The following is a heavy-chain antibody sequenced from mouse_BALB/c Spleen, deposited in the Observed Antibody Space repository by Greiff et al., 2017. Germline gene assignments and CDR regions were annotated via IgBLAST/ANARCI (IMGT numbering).Heavy chain of an antibody. D-gene: IGHD1-1*01. Sequence: EVKLMESGGGLVQPGGSRKLSCAASGFTFSSFGMHWVRQAPEKGLEWVAYISSGSSTIYYADTVKGRFTISRDNPKNTLFLQMTSLRSEDTAMYYCARNYYGSSPLGYWGQGTLVTVSA. CDR3: ARNYYGSSPLGY. CDR1: GFTFSSFG. CDR2: ISSGSSTI. J-gene: IGHJ3*02. V-gene: IGHV5-17*02.